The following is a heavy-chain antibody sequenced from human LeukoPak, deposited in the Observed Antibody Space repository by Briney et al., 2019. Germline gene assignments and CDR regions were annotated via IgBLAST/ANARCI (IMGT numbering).Heavy chain of an antibody. CDR1: GGSFSGYY. V-gene: IGHV4-34*01. J-gene: IGHJ5*02. CDR3: ARHAEYCSGGSCYNWFDP. CDR2: IYYSGST. Sequence: SETLSLTCAVYGGSFSGYYWSWIRQPPGKGLEWIGSIYYSGSTYYNPSLKSRVTISVDTSKNQFSLKLSSVTAADTAVYYCARHAEYCSGGSCYNWFDPWGQGTLVTVSS. D-gene: IGHD2-15*01.